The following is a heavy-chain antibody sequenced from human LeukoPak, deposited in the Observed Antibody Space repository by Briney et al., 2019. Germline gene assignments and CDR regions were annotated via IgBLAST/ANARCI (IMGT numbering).Heavy chain of an antibody. V-gene: IGHV3-48*04. Sequence: GGSLRLSCAASGFTFSSHHVNWVRQAPGKGLEWVAYITSSSSTIYYADSVKGRFTVSRDNAGNSLYLQINSLRAEDTAVYYCARTYYDSSGYNLAFDIWGQGTMVTVSS. CDR2: ITSSSSTI. CDR3: ARTYYDSSGYNLAFDI. CDR1: GFTFSSHH. D-gene: IGHD3-22*01. J-gene: IGHJ3*02.